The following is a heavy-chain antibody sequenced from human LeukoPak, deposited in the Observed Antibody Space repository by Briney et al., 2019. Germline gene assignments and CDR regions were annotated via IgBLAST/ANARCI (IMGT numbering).Heavy chain of an antibody. D-gene: IGHD3-10*01. V-gene: IGHV1-2*04. Sequence: GASVKVSCKASGYTFPSYFMHWVRQAPGQGLEWMGWINPNSGVTNCAQKFQAWVTMTRDTSISTAYMELSRLRSDDTAVYYCARVSLIYGSGSYYQSPLTYWGQGALVTVSS. CDR3: ARVSLIYGSGSYYQSPLTY. CDR1: GYTFPSYF. CDR2: INPNSGVT. J-gene: IGHJ4*02.